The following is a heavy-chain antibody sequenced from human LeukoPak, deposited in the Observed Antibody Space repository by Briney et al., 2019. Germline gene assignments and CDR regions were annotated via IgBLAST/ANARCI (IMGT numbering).Heavy chain of an antibody. V-gene: IGHV4-30-4*08. Sequence: PSETLSLTCTVSGDSISSTDFYWNWIRQPPGKGLEWIGYIYYSGSTYYNPSLKSRVTISADTSKNLFSLILSSVTAADTAVYYCASSTYCSDSSCYGGYWGQGTLVTVSS. CDR1: GDSISSTDFY. CDR2: IYYSGST. CDR3: ASSTYCSDSSCYGGY. J-gene: IGHJ4*02. D-gene: IGHD2-2*01.